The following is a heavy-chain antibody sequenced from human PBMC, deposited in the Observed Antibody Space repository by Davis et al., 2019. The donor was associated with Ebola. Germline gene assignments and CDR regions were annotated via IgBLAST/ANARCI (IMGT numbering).Heavy chain of an antibody. CDR3: ARVGGGFSLVDC. CDR1: GGSITSSSYY. V-gene: IGHV4-39*07. J-gene: IGHJ4*02. Sequence: MPSETLSLTCTVSGGSITSSSYYWGWIRQPPGTGLEWIGTIYYSGSTYYNPSLKSRVTISVDTSKNQFSLRLTSVTVADTAVYSCARVGGGFSLVDCWGQGTLVTVSS. D-gene: IGHD4-23*01. CDR2: IYYSGST.